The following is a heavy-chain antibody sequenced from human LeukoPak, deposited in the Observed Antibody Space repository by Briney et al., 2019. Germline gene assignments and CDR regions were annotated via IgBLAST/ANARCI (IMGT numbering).Heavy chain of an antibody. CDR2: IYYSGST. V-gene: IGHV4-31*03. J-gene: IGHJ6*02. CDR3: ARAAWDGDGYNLPRRYGMDV. CDR1: GGSISSGGYY. D-gene: IGHD5-24*01. Sequence: KSSETLSLTCTVSGGSISSGGYYWSWIRQHPGKGLEWIGYIYYSGSTYYNPSLKSRVTISVDTSKNQFSLKLSSVTAADTAVYYCARAAWDGDGYNLPRRYGMDVWGQGTTVTVSS.